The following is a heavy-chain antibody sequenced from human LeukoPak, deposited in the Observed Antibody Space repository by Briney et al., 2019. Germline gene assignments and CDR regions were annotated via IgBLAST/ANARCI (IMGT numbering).Heavy chain of an antibody. Sequence: SETLSLTCTVSGGSISSSSYYWGWIRQPPGKGLEWIGSIYYSGSTYYNPSLKSRVTISVDTSKNQFSLKLSSVTAADTAVYYCARVAIGAAGVFDYWGQGTLVTVSS. CDR1: GGSISSSSYY. CDR3: ARVAIGAAGVFDY. CDR2: IYYSGST. V-gene: IGHV4-39*07. D-gene: IGHD6-13*01. J-gene: IGHJ4*02.